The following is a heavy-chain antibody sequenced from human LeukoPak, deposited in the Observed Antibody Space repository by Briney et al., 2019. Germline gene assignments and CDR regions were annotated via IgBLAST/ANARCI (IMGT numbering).Heavy chain of an antibody. CDR3: ARQWVGSSWYAGSGYFDY. D-gene: IGHD6-13*01. J-gene: IGHJ4*02. V-gene: IGHV4-59*08. Sequence: PSETLSLTCTVSGGSISSYYWSWIRQPPGKGLEWIGFIYYTGSTNYSPPLKSRVTISVDTSKNRFSLKLSSVTAADTAVYYCARQWVGSSWYAGSGYFDYWGQGTLVTVSS. CDR1: GGSISSYY. CDR2: IYYTGST.